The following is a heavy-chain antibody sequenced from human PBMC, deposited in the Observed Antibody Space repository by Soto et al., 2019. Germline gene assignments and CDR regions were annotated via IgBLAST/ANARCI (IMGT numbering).Heavy chain of an antibody. D-gene: IGHD6-13*01. CDR1: GFTFSSYA. CDR3: AKDLKPIAAAGGFDY. J-gene: IGHJ4*02. Sequence: EVQLLESGGGLVQPGGSLRLSCAASGFTFSSYAMSWVRQAPGKGLEWVSAISGSGGSTYYADSVKGRFTISRDNSKNTLYRQRNSLRAEDTAVYYCAKDLKPIAAAGGFDYWGQGTLVTVSS. V-gene: IGHV3-23*01. CDR2: ISGSGGST.